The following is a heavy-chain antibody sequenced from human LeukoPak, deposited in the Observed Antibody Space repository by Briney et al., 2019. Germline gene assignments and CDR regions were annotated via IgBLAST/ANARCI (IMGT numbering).Heavy chain of an antibody. J-gene: IGHJ6*02. CDR3: ARYGRQQLGYYFGLDV. V-gene: IGHV3-11*01. Sequence: GGSLRLSCAASGFTFSDYFMSWIRQAPGKGLEWISYITSSGTIYYADSVKSRFTISRDNAKNSLYLQMNSLRAEDTAVYYCARYGRQQLGYYFGLDVWGQGTTVTVSS. CDR2: ITSSGTI. D-gene: IGHD6-13*01. CDR1: GFTFSDYF.